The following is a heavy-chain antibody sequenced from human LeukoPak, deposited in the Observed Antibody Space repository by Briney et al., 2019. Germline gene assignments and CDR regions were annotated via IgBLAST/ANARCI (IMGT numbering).Heavy chain of an antibody. CDR2: ISYSGST. J-gene: IGHJ5*02. CDR3: ARAVNWFEL. V-gene: IGHV4-59*01. Sequence: SETLSLTCTVSGDSISSYYWSWIRQPPGKGLEWIGYISYSGSTNYSPSLKSRVTISVDTSKNQFSLKLRSVTAADTAVYYCARAVNWFELWGQGTLVTVSS. CDR1: GDSISSYY.